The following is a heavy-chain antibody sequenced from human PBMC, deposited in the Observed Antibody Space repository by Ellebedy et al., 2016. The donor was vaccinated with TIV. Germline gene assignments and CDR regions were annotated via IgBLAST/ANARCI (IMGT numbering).Heavy chain of an antibody. CDR1: GGSISSRSSY. Sequence: SETLSLTXTVSGGSISSRSSYWGWIRQPPGKGLEWIGTIYYSGSTYYNPSLKSRVTMSVDTSKNQFSLKLSSVTAADTAVFYCARACIAARLNYYYYMDVWGKGTTVTVSS. D-gene: IGHD6-6*01. V-gene: IGHV4-39*01. CDR2: IYYSGST. CDR3: ARACIAARLNYYYYMDV. J-gene: IGHJ6*03.